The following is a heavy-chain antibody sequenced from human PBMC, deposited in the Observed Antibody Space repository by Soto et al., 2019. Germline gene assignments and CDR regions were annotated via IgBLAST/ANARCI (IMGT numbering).Heavy chain of an antibody. CDR3: ARGGFWSGFYYYYYMDV. V-gene: IGHV3-74*01. CDR2: INSDGSST. CDR1: GFTFSSYW. Sequence: EVQLVESGGGLVQPGGSLRLSCAASGFTFSSYWMHWVRQAPGKGLVWVSRINSDGSSTSYADSVKGRFTISRDNAKKTLYLQMNSLRAEDTAVYYCARGGFWSGFYYYYYMDVWGKGTTVTVSS. J-gene: IGHJ6*03. D-gene: IGHD3-3*01.